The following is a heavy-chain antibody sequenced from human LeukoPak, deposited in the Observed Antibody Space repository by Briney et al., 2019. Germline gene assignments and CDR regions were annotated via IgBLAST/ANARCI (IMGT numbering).Heavy chain of an antibody. CDR2: VYTGGST. J-gene: IGHJ4*02. Sequence: GGSLRLSCAASGFTVSSNYMTWIRQAPGKGLEWVSVVYTGGSTYSADSVKGRFTISRDNSKNTLYLQMNSLRAEDTAVYYCARGLAAAGLYFDYWGQGTLVTVSS. CDR1: GFTVSSNY. V-gene: IGHV3-53*01. CDR3: ARGLAAAGLYFDY. D-gene: IGHD6-13*01.